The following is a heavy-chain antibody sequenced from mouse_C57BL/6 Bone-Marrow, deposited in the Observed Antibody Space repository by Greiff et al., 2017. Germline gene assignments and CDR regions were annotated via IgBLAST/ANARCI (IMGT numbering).Heavy chain of an antibody. V-gene: IGHV10-3*01. CDR2: IRSKSSNYAT. CDR3: VRDNELRFAY. Sequence: DVMLVESGGGLVQPKGSLKLSCAASGFTFNTYAMHWVRQAPGRGLEWVARIRSKSSNYATYYADSVKDRFTISRDESQSMLYLQMNNLKTEETAMYYCVRDNELRFAYWGQGTLVTVSA. J-gene: IGHJ3*01. CDR1: GFTFNTYA.